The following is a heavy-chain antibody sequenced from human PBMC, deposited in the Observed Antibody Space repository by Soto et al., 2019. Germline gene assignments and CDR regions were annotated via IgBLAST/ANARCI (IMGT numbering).Heavy chain of an antibody. D-gene: IGHD5-12*01. J-gene: IGHJ4*02. V-gene: IGHV3-33*01. Sequence: GGSLRLSCAASGFTFSSYGMHWVRQAPGKGLEWVAVIWYDGSNKYYADSVKGRFTISRDNSKNTLYLQMNSLRAEDTAVYYCARDGGESGNDWATQIDSWGQGTLVTVSS. CDR1: GFTFSSYG. CDR2: IWYDGSNK. CDR3: ARDGGESGNDWATQIDS.